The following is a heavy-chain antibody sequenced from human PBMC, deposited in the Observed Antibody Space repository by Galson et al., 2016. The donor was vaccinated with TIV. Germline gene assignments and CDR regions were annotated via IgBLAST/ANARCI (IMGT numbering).Heavy chain of an antibody. Sequence: SLRLSCAASGFTFSAYAMTWVRQGPGKGLEWVSSMTGPFMGTTGGGTFYADSVKGRFTISRDNPKSTLYLQMDSLRVEDTAVYYCAQGRDWGGKGYLDFWGQGTVVTVSS. CDR3: AQGRDWGGKGYLDF. V-gene: IGHV3-23*01. D-gene: IGHD5-24*01. CDR2: MTGPFMGTTGGGT. J-gene: IGHJ4*02. CDR1: GFTFSAYA.